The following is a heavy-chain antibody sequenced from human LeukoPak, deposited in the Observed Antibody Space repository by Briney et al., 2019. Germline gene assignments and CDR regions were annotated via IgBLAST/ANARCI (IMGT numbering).Heavy chain of an antibody. J-gene: IGHJ4*02. D-gene: IGHD6-13*01. V-gene: IGHV1-2*02. CDR1: GYTFTGYY. Sequence: ASVKVSCKASGYTFTGYYMHWVRQAPGQGLEWTGWINPNSGGTNYAQKFQGRVTMTRDTSISTAYMELSRLRSDDTAVYYCARDIPLTYSSSLEGYFDYWGQGTLLTVSS. CDR3: ARDIPLTYSSSLEGYFDY. CDR2: INPNSGGT.